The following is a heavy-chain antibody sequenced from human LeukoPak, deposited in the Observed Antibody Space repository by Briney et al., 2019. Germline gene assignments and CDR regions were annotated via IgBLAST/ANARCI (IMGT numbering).Heavy chain of an antibody. D-gene: IGHD3-22*01. V-gene: IGHV3-23*01. Sequence: GGSLRLSCTASGFTFSSYAMSWVRQAPGKGLEWVSGISGSGDNTYYADSVKGRFTISRDNSKNTLYVQVNSLGTEDTAAYYCAKGSYYDSSGSFYFDYWGQGTLVTVSS. CDR2: ISGSGDNT. CDR3: AKGSYYDSSGSFYFDY. J-gene: IGHJ4*02. CDR1: GFTFSSYA.